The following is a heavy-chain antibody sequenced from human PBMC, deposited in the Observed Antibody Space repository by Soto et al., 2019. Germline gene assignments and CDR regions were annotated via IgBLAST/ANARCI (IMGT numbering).Heavy chain of an antibody. CDR2: IYHSGST. V-gene: IGHV4-30-2*01. CDR1: GVSISSGGYS. CDR3: SCVSERYSNGYYFDY. D-gene: IGHD3-22*01. Sequence: SETLSLTCAVSGVSISSGGYSWSWIRQPPGKGLEWIGYIYHSGSTYYNPSLKSRVTISVDRSKNQFSLKLSSVTAADTAVYYCSCVSERYSNGYYFDYWGQGTLVTVSS. J-gene: IGHJ4*02.